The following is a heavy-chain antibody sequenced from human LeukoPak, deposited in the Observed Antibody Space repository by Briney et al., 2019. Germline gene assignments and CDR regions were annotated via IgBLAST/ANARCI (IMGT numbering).Heavy chain of an antibody. J-gene: IGHJ3*02. V-gene: IGHV4-59*08. CDR1: GGSISSYY. CDR3: ARFALEMATFGAFDI. Sequence: SETLSLTCTVSGGSISSYYWSWIRQPPGKGLEWIGYIYYSGSTNYNPSLKSRVTISVDTSKNQFSLKLSSVTAADTAVYYCARFALEMATFGAFDIWGQGTMVTVSS. CDR2: IYYSGST. D-gene: IGHD5-24*01.